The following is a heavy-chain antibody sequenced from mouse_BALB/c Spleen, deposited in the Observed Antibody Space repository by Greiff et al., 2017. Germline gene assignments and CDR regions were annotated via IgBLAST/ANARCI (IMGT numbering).Heavy chain of an antibody. CDR3: ARDGDGNYGYFDY. J-gene: IGHJ2*01. Sequence: EVKLMESGGGLVQPGGSLKLSCAASGFTFSSYGMSWVRQTPDKRLELVATINSNGGSTYYPDSVKGRFTISRDNAKNTLYLQMSSLKSEDTAMYYCARDGDGNYGYFDYWGQGTTLTVSS. V-gene: IGHV5-6-3*01. CDR1: GFTFSSYG. CDR2: INSNGGST. D-gene: IGHD2-1*01.